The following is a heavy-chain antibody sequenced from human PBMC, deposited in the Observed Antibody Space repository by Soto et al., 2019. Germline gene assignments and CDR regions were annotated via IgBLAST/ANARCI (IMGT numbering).Heavy chain of an antibody. CDR3: AGMPYTSGLRFDP. J-gene: IGHJ5*02. Sequence: KPSETLSLTCNMSGDSYSISTYSWSWIRQPPGKALQWIGFIYQSGATSYNPSLASRVSISLDRSNNQCSLKLKSVTAADTAVYFCAGMPYTSGLRFDPWGPGTLVTVSS. CDR2: IYQSGAT. V-gene: IGHV4-30-2*01. D-gene: IGHD6-19*01. CDR1: GDSYSISTYS.